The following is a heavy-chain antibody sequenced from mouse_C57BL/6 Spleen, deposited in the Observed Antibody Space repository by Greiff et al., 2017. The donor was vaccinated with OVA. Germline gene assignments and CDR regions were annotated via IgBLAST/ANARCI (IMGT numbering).Heavy chain of an antibody. V-gene: IGHV1-4*01. J-gene: IGHJ4*01. CDR3: ARCGYYVDAMDY. CDR2: INPSSGYT. D-gene: IGHD2-3*01. CDR1: GYTFTSYT. Sequence: QVQLKESGAELARPGASVKMSCKASGYTFTSYTMHWVKQRPGQGLEWIGYINPSSGYTKYNQKFKDKATLTADKSSSTAYMQLSSLTSEDSAVYYCARCGYYVDAMDYWGQGTSVTVSS.